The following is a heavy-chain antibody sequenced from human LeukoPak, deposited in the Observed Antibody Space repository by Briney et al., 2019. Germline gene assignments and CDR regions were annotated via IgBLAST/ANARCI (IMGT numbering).Heavy chain of an antibody. CDR3: AREGGPSDAFDI. J-gene: IGHJ3*02. CDR2: IYHSGST. V-gene: IGHV4-30-2*01. D-gene: IGHD1-26*01. CDR1: GGSVSSGSYY. Sequence: SETLSLTCTVSGGSVSSGSYYWSWIRQHPGTGLEWIGYIYHSGSTYYNPSLKSRVTISVDRSRNQFSLKLSSVTAADTAVYYCAREGGPSDAFDIWGQGTMVTVSS.